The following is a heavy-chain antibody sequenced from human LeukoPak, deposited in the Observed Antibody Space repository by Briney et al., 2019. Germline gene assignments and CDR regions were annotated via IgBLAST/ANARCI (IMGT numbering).Heavy chain of an antibody. Sequence: HGGSLRLSCAASGFTFSSYNMNWVRQAPGKGLEWISSITRNSNYIYYADPVKGRFTISRDNGKSSLFLQMDSLRAEDTAIYFCARDPYSGNYGPYYYYYMDVWGKGTTVTVSS. CDR2: ITRNSNYI. CDR1: GFTFSSYN. V-gene: IGHV3-21*01. D-gene: IGHD3-3*01. J-gene: IGHJ6*03. CDR3: ARDPYSGNYGPYYYYYMDV.